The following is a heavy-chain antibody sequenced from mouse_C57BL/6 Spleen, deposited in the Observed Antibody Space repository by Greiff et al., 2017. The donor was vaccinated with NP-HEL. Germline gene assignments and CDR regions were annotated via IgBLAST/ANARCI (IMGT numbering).Heavy chain of an antibody. Sequence: EVKLMESGGGLVKPGGSLKLSCAASGFTFSDYGMHWVRQAPEKGLEWVAYISSGSSTIYYADTVKGRFTISRDNAKNTLFLQMTSLRSEDTAMYYCARPLYYDYDHFDYWGQGTTLTVSS. CDR2: ISSGSSTI. D-gene: IGHD2-4*01. V-gene: IGHV5-17*01. J-gene: IGHJ2*01. CDR3: ARPLYYDYDHFDY. CDR1: GFTFSDYG.